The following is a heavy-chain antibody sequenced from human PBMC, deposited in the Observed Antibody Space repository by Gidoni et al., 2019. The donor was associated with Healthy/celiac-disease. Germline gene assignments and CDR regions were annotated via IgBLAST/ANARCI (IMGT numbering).Heavy chain of an antibody. Sequence: CKASGFTFTSSAVQWVRQARGQRLEWIGWIVVGSGNTNYAQKFQERVTITRDMSTSTAYMELSSLRSEDTAVYYCAADLYCSSTSCYASYYYYYGMDVWGQGTTVTVSS. D-gene: IGHD2-2*01. J-gene: IGHJ6*02. CDR2: IVVGSGNT. CDR3: AADLYCSSTSCYASYYYYYGMDV. CDR1: GFTFTSSA. V-gene: IGHV1-58*01.